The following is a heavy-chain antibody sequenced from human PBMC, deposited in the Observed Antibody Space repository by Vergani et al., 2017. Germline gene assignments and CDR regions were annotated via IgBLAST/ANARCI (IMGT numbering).Heavy chain of an antibody. CDR3: ARASHCINCYSEGPNGPGYYYMDV. V-gene: IGHV4-61*02. CDR1: GASVSRGTYY. J-gene: IGHJ6*03. Sequence: QLHLQESGPGLVKPSETLSLTCTVSGASVSRGTYYWTWIRQPAGKKLEWIVRMYTSGHTIYNPSLESRVTMSVDTSKNQFSLQLSSVTAADTAVYYCARASHCINCYSEGPNGPGYYYMDVWGKGTTVTVSS. CDR2: MYTSGHT. D-gene: IGHD2-21*01.